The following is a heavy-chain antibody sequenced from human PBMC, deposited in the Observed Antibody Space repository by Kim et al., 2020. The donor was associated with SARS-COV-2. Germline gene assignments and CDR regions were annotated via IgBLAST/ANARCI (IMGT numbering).Heavy chain of an antibody. Sequence: SETLSLTCTVSGYSISSGYYWGWIRQPPGKGLEWIGSIYHSGSTYYNPSLKSRVTISVDTSKNQFSLKLSSVTAADTAVYYCAREYSSSSGWFDPWGQGT. CDR2: IYHSGST. D-gene: IGHD6-6*01. CDR3: AREYSSSSGWFDP. V-gene: IGHV4-38-2*02. CDR1: GYSISSGYY. J-gene: IGHJ5*02.